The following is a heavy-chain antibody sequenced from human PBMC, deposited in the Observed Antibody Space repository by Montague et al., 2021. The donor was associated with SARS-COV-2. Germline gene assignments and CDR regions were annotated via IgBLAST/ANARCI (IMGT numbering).Heavy chain of an antibody. Sequence: SETLSLTCTVSGGSISSSNYYWGWIRKPPGKGLEWIGNMYYSGSTYYNPSLKSRVTISIDTSKNQFSQKLSSVTAADTAVYYCARDDIVLQGVTKGMDVWGQGTTVTVSS. CDR3: ARDDIVLQGVTKGMDV. CDR2: MYYSGST. V-gene: IGHV4-39*07. D-gene: IGHD3-10*01. J-gene: IGHJ6*02. CDR1: GGSISSSNYY.